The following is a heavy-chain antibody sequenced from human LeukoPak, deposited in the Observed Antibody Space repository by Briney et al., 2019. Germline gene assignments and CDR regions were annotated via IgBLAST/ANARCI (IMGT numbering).Heavy chain of an antibody. CDR3: ARGQSMLSYYYMDV. Sequence: SGGSLRLSCGASGFTFRNYWMNWVRQVPGKGLVWVSRINSDASRTTYADSVKGRFHISRDNAKNTLYLQMNSLTAEDTAVYYCARGQSMLSYYYMDVWGKGTTVTVSS. CDR2: INSDASRT. D-gene: IGHD3-10*02. V-gene: IGHV3-74*01. J-gene: IGHJ6*03. CDR1: GFTFRNYW.